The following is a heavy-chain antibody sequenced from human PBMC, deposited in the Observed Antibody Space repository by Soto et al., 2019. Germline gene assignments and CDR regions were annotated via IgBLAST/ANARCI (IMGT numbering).Heavy chain of an antibody. CDR3: AKDRSRDREFWLNMDV. D-gene: IGHD3-3*01. CDR2: ITSHGHIT. J-gene: IGHJ6*02. V-gene: IGHV3-64*04. Sequence: PGGSMRLSSSTSGCNFSNYNLVWVSQAPEKRLEYISAITSHGHITYDADSVKGRFTISRDNSRNTLSLQMHSLKIDDSAVYYCAKDRSRDREFWLNMDVWGQGIKVTVSS. CDR1: GCNFSNYN.